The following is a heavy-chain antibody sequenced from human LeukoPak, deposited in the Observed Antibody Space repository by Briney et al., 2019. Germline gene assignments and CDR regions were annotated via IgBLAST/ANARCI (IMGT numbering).Heavy chain of an antibody. CDR2: INHSGST. Sequence: SETLSLTCTVSGGSISGSTYYWGWIRQPPGKGLEWIGEINHSGSTNYNPSLKSRVTISVDTSKNQFSLKLSSVTAADTAVYYCARHVTYYYDSSGREIDYWGQGTLVTVSS. CDR1: GGSISGSTYY. J-gene: IGHJ4*02. D-gene: IGHD3-22*01. V-gene: IGHV4-39*01. CDR3: ARHVTYYYDSSGREIDY.